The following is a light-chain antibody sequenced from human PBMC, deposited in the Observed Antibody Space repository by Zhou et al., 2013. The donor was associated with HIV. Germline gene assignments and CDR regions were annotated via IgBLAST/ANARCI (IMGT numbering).Light chain of an antibody. CDR1: QGISSY. CDR3: QQYNGYWT. V-gene: IGKV1-8*01. CDR2: AAS. Sequence: AIRMTQSPSSFSASTGDRVTITCRASQGISSYLAWYQQKPGKAPKLLIYAASTLQSGVPSRFSGSGSGTEFTLTISSLQPDDFATYYCQQYNGYWTFGQGTEGGIQT. J-gene: IGKJ1*01.